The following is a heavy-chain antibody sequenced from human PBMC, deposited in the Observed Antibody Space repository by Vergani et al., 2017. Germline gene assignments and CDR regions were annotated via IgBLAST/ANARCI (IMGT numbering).Heavy chain of an antibody. D-gene: IGHD3-3*01. CDR2: ISYDGSNK. V-gene: IGHV3-30-3*01. J-gene: IGHJ6*03. CDR3: ARDIVPRSYFGVAIISYMDV. CDR1: GFTFSSYA. Sequence: QVQLVESGGGVVQPGRSLRLSCAASGFTFSSYAVHWVRQAPGKGLEWVAVISYDGSNKYYADSVKGRFTISRDNSKNTLYLQMNSLRAEDTAVYYCARDIVPRSYFGVAIISYMDVWGKGTTVTVSS.